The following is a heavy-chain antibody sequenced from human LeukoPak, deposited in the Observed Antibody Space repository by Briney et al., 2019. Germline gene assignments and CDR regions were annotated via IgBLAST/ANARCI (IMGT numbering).Heavy chain of an antibody. CDR1: GFTFSSYA. CDR2: ISGSGSST. CDR3: AKDREFYRSGSSDY. Sequence: PGGSLRLSCAASGFTFSSYAMSWVRQAPGKGLEWVSTISGSGSSTYYADSVKGRFTISRDNSKNTLYLQMNSLRAEDTAVYYRAKDREFYRSGSSDYWGQGTLVTVSS. V-gene: IGHV3-23*01. J-gene: IGHJ4*02. D-gene: IGHD3-10*01.